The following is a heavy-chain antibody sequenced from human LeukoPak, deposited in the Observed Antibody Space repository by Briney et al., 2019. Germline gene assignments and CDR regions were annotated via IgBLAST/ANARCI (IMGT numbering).Heavy chain of an antibody. CDR3: ARLTEFPQYFDY. V-gene: IGHV1-18*01. J-gene: IGHJ4*02. D-gene: IGHD2-21*02. CDR1: GYTFTTYS. CDR2: ISTYNGDT. Sequence: ASVKVSCKASGYTFTTYSLTWVRQAPGQGLEWMGWISTYNGDTNYSQKLQGRVTMTTDTSTSTAYMELRSLRSDDTAVYYCARLTEFPQYFDYWGQGTLVTVPS.